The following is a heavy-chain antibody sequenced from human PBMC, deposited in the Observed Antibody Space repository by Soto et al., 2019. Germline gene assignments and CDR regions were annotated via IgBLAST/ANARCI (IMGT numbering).Heavy chain of an antibody. CDR1: GFSLSTSGVA. CDR3: AHRPPERGLATFDP. V-gene: IGHV2-5*02. CDR2: IYWDDDK. Sequence: QITLKESGPTLVKPTQTLTLSCTFSGFSLSTSGVAVGWIRQPPGKALEWLALIYWDDDKRYSPSLKSRLTITKDTSKNQVVLTMTNMDPVDTATYYCAHRPPERGLATFDPWGQGTLGTVSS. J-gene: IGHJ5*02. D-gene: IGHD1-1*01.